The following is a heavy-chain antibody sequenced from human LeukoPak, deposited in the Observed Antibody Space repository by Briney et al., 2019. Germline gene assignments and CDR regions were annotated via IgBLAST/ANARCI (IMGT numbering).Heavy chain of an antibody. CDR2: IYYSGST. J-gene: IGHJ4*02. CDR3: ARRVVGEPYFDS. Sequence: SETLSLTCTVSGGSISSSSYYWGWIRQPPGKGLEWIGSIYYSGSTYYNPSLESRVTMSVDTSKNQFSLRLSSVTAADTAVYYCARRVVGEPYFDSWGQGTLVTVSS. D-gene: IGHD3-10*01. CDR1: GGSISSSSYY. V-gene: IGHV4-39*01.